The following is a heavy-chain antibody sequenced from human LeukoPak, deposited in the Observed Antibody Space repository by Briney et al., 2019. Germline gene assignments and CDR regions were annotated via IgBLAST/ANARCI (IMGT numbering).Heavy chain of an antibody. J-gene: IGHJ5*02. CDR2: IYYSGST. Sequence: KPSETLSLTCTVSGGSISSYYWSWIRQPPGKGLEWIGYIYYSGSTNYNPSLKSRVTISVDTSKNQFSLELSSVTAADTAVYYCASLSSGSYNWFDPWGQGTLVTVSS. CDR3: ASLSSGSYNWFDP. CDR1: GGSISSYY. V-gene: IGHV4-59*01. D-gene: IGHD1-26*01.